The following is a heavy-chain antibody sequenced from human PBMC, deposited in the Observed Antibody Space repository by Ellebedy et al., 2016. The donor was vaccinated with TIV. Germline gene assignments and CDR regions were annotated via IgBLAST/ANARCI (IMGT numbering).Heavy chain of an antibody. CDR3: ARQDYGDFYFDY. Sequence: AASVKVSCKTSGYSFLSYDIFWVRQAPGQGLEWVGRMNPNSGKTDYAQKFQTRITLTKDTSVSTAYLELSSLMSEDTAMYYCARQDYGDFYFDYWGQGTLVTVSS. D-gene: IGHD4-17*01. CDR2: MNPNSGKT. V-gene: IGHV1-8*01. CDR1: GYSFLSYD. J-gene: IGHJ4*02.